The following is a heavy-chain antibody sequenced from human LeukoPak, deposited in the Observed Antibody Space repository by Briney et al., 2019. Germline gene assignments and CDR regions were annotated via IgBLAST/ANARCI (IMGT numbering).Heavy chain of an antibody. D-gene: IGHD5-18*01. V-gene: IGHV6-1*01. J-gene: IGHJ4*02. CDR3: AREKQGYNYDVFDY. Sequence: SQTLSLTCAISGDSVSNNSAAWNWIRQSPSRGLEWLGRTYYRSQWYTHYAAAVKGRLTINSDTSKNQFSLQLKSLTPEDTAVYFCAREKQGYNYDVFDYWGQGTLVAVSS. CDR2: TYYRSQWYT. CDR1: GDSVSNNSAA.